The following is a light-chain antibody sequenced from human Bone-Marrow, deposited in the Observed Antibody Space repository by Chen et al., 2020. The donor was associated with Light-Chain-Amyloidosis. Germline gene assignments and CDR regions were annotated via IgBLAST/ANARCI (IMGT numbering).Light chain of an antibody. Sequence: QSALTQPPPASWSPVPSVTLSCTGTNSDVGRYDYVSCYQQHPGKAPKFLIYAVIKRSSGVPDRFSGSKSGNTASLTVSGLQAEDEADYYCCSYAGDSWVFGGGTKLTVL. J-gene: IGLJ3*02. CDR1: NSDVGRYDY. CDR2: AVI. V-gene: IGLV2-8*01. CDR3: CSYAGDSWV.